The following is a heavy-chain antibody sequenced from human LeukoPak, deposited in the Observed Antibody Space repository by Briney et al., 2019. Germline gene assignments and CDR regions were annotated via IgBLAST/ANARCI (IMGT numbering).Heavy chain of an antibody. Sequence: GGSLRLSCAASGFTFISYWMSWVRQAPGKGLEWVANINQDGSEKYYVDSLKGRFTISRDNAKNSMYLQMNSLRAEDTAVFYCAVGATPGGLDYWGQGTLVTVSS. CDR2: INQDGSEK. V-gene: IGHV3-7*01. CDR3: AVGATPGGLDY. D-gene: IGHD4/OR15-4a*01. CDR1: GFTFISYW. J-gene: IGHJ4*02.